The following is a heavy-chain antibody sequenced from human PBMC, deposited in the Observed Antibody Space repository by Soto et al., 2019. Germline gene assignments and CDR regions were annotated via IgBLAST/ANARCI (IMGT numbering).Heavy chain of an antibody. Sequence: GGSLRLSCAASGFTFSSYGMHWVRQAPGKGLEWVAVIWNDGSNKYYADSVKGRFSISRDNSKNTLYLQMNSLRAEDTAVYYCARDCLYSSCCYDAFDIWGQGTMVTVSS. CDR1: GFTFSSYG. V-gene: IGHV3-33*08. J-gene: IGHJ3*02. CDR2: IWNDGSNK. D-gene: IGHD2-2*01. CDR3: ARDCLYSSCCYDAFDI.